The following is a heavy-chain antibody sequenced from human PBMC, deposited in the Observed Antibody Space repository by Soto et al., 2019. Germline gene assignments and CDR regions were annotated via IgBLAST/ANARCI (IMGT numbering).Heavy chain of an antibody. CDR1: GYSFTSYY. D-gene: IGHD3-16*02. J-gene: IGHJ6*02. CDR3: ARDYMIKFGGVIALYGMDV. CDR2: INPSGGST. V-gene: IGHV1-46*01. Sequence: GXSVKVTCNAAGYSFTSYYMHWGRRAPGQGLEWMGIINPSGGSTSYAQKFQGRVTMTRDTSTSTVYMELSSLRSEDTAVYYCARDYMIKFGGVIALYGMDVWGQGTTVTVSS.